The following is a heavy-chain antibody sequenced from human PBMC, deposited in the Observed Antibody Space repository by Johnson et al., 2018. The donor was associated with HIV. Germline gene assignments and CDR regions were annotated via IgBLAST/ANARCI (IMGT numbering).Heavy chain of an antibody. J-gene: IGHJ3*02. V-gene: IGHV3-20*04. Sequence: VQLVESGGGVVRPGGSLRLSCAASGFTFNDYGLSWVRQAPGKGLEWVSGISSDGGSTGYAAAVRGRFTTTEDNSKNSLYLKMNRLRAGDTGVYYCARVGAAGVDAFDIWGQGTMVTVSS. CDR2: ISSDGGST. D-gene: IGHD6-25*01. CDR1: GFTFNDYG. CDR3: ARVGAAGVDAFDI.